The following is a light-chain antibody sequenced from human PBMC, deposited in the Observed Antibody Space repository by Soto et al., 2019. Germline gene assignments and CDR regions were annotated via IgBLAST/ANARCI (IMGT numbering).Light chain of an antibody. CDR1: QSVNNN. V-gene: IGKV3D-15*01. CDR2: GAS. J-gene: IGKJ3*01. Sequence: EILMTQSPASLSVSPGERATLSCRASQSVNNNLAWYQQKPGQAPRLVIYGASSRATGIPARFSGSGSGTEFTLTISSLQSEDFAVYYCQQYGSSPFTFGPGTKVDIK. CDR3: QQYGSSPFT.